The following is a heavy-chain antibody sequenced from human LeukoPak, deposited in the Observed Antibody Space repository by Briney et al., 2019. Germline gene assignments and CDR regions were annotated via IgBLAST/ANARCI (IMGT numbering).Heavy chain of an antibody. CDR1: GFTFSSYS. V-gene: IGHV3-48*01. D-gene: IGHD3-9*01. CDR3: ARTDDILTGAFDY. CDR2: ISSSSSTI. J-gene: IGHJ4*02. Sequence: GGSLRLSCAASGFTFSSYSMNWVRQAPGKGLEWVSYISSSSSTIYYADSVKGRFTISRDNAKNSLYLQMNSLRAEDTAVYYRARTDDILTGAFDYWGQGTLVTVSS.